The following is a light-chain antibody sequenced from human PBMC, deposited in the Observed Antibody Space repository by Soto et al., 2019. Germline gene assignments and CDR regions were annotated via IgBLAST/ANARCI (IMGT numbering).Light chain of an antibody. CDR1: QSLTSY. Sequence: EIVMTQSPATLSVSPGETATLSCRASQSLTSYLAWYQQKPDQAPRLLIYGISTRDNDIPARFSGSGSGTDFTFTIRSLQSEDLAVYCCQQYNNWPLTFGGGTKVEIK. CDR3: QQYNNWPLT. J-gene: IGKJ4*01. V-gene: IGKV3-15*01. CDR2: GIS.